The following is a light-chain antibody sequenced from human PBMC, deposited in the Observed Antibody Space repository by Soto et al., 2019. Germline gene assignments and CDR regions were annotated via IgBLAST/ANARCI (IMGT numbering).Light chain of an antibody. CDR2: DAS. CDR1: QSVSSN. Sequence: EIVMTPSPATLSVSPGARATLSCKARQSVSSNLAWYQQKPGQAPRLLIYDASNRATGIPARFSGSVSGTEFTLTISSLQPDDFATYYCQQYKSYSPITFGQGTRLEI. CDR3: QQYKSYSPIT. J-gene: IGKJ5*01. V-gene: IGKV3D-15*01.